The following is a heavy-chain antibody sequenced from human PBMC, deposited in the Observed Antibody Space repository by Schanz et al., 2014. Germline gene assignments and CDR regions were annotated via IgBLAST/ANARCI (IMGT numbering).Heavy chain of an antibody. CDR2: IDGEGGDT. V-gene: IGHV3-74*01. D-gene: IGHD6-19*01. Sequence: LVVESGGGLVQPGGSLRLSCAASGFTFRNNWMHWFRQGPGKGLSWVSRIDGEGGDTRYADSGKGRFTVFRDNARXXVFLQLNSLXXXXXXXXYCVRDERISSGXXXXXWGQGTLVTVSS. CDR1: GFTFRNNW. CDR3: VRDERISSGXXXXX. J-gene: IGHJ5*02.